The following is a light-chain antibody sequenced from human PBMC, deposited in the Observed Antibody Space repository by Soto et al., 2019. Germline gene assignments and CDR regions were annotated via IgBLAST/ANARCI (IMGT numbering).Light chain of an antibody. CDR2: GAS. CDR3: TQYRT. V-gene: IGKV3-20*01. Sequence: EIVLTQSPGTLSLSPGERATLSCRASQSVSSSSLAWYQQKPGQAPRLLLYGASSRATDIPDRFSGSGAGTYFAISIKQREPEHFAVYYWTQYRTFGQGTKVDIK. CDR1: QSVSSSS. J-gene: IGKJ1*01.